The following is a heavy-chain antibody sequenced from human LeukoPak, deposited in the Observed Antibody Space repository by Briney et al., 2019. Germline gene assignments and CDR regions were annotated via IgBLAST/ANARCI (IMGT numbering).Heavy chain of an antibody. CDR1: GFTFSSYG. CDR2: ISYDGSNK. Sequence: GGSLRLSCAASGFTFSSYGMHWARQAPGKGLEWVAVISYDGSNKYYADSVKGRFTISRDNSKNTLYLQMNSLRAEDTAVYYCAKDGWSTLSGSYFPFDYWGQGTLVTVSS. D-gene: IGHD1-26*01. CDR3: AKDGWSTLSGSYFPFDY. V-gene: IGHV3-30*18. J-gene: IGHJ4*02.